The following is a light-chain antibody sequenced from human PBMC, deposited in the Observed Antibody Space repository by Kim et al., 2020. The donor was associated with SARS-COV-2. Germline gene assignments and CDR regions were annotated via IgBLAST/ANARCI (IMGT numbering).Light chain of an antibody. J-gene: IGKJ2*01. CDR2: GAS. V-gene: IGKV3-15*01. CDR1: KSVSSN. Sequence: EIVMTQSPATLSVSPGERATLSCRASKSVSSNLAWYLQKPGQAPRLLIYGASTRATGIPARFSGSGSGTEFTLTISSLQSEDFAVYYCQQYNNWPPYTFGQGTKLEI. CDR3: QQYNNWPPYT.